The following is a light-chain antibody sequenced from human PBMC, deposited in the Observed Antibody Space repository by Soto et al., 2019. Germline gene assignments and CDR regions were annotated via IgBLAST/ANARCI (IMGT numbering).Light chain of an antibody. CDR3: QQYNDGNKWR. CDR1: QTIYSN. V-gene: IGKV3-15*01. J-gene: IGKJ1*01. CDR2: RAS. Sequence: SPDTRSMSPVDTDPLSCTPGQTIYSNVAWYQQRPGQAPRLIIYRASSRATGVQARFSGSGSGTQFTLTISSLQSEDSAVYYCQQYNDGNKWRFGQGAKVDI.